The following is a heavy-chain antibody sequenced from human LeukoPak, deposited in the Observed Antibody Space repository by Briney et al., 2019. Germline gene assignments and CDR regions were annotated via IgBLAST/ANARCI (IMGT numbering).Heavy chain of an antibody. D-gene: IGHD2-15*01. Sequence: PGGSLRLSCAASGFTVSSNFMIWVRQAPGKGLEWVSLIYSGGTTYYADSVKGRFTISRDNSKSTLDLQMDSLRAEDTAVYYCASGQGYCSGGSCHSGWFDPWGQGTLVTVS. CDR2: IYSGGTT. V-gene: IGHV3-66*01. CDR3: ASGQGYCSGGSCHSGWFDP. J-gene: IGHJ5*02. CDR1: GFTVSSNF.